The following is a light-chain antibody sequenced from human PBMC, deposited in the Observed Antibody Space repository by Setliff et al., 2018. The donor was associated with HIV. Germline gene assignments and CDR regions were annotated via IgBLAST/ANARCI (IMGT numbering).Light chain of an antibody. J-gene: IGLJ3*02. V-gene: IGLV1-44*01. CDR3: AAWDDSLNVM. CDR2: SNN. Sequence: QSVLTQPPSASGTPGQRVAISCSGSSSNIGSNTVDWYQQLPGTAPKLLIYSNNQRPSGVPDRFSGSKAGTSASLVISGLQSDDEADYYCAAWDDSLNVMFGGGTKVTVL. CDR1: SSNIGSNT.